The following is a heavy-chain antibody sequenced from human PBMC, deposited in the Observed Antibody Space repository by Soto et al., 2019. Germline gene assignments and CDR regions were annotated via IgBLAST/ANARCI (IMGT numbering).Heavy chain of an antibody. J-gene: IGHJ4*02. CDR2: IYSGGST. Sequence: EVQLVESGGGLIQPGGSLRLSCAASGFTVNSNYMSWVRQAPGKGLEWVSVIYSGGSTYYADSVKGRFTISRDNSENTLYLQMNSLRAEDTAVYYCARVSGDGDYVFDYWGQGTLVTVSS. D-gene: IGHD4-17*01. V-gene: IGHV3-53*01. CDR3: ARVSGDGDYVFDY. CDR1: GFTVNSNY.